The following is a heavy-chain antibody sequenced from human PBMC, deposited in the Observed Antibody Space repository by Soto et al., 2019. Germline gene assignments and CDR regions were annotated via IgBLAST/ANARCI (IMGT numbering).Heavy chain of an antibody. CDR2: IIPIFGTA. D-gene: IGHD6-19*01. J-gene: IGHJ6*02. CDR1: GGTFSSYA. CDR3: AGEERIAVAGYYYNGMDV. Sequence: SVKVSCKASGGTFSSYAISWVRQAPGQGLEWMGGIIPIFGTANYAQKFQGRVTITADESTSTAYMELSSLRSEDTAVYYCAGEERIAVAGYYYNGMDVWGQGPRATVP. V-gene: IGHV1-69*13.